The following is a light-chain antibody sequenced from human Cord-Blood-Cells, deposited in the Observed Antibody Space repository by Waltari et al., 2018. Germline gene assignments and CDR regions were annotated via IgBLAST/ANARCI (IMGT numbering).Light chain of an antibody. V-gene: IGLV2-8*01. CDR1: SSDVGGYNY. Sequence: QSALTQPPSASGSPGQSVTISCTGTSSDVGGYNYVSWYQQHPGKAPNLMIYEVSKRPSGVPDRCSGDKSGNTASLTVAGLQAEEEGEYYCSSYAGSNNIYVFGTGTKVTVL. CDR2: EVS. J-gene: IGLJ1*01. CDR3: SSYAGSNNIYV.